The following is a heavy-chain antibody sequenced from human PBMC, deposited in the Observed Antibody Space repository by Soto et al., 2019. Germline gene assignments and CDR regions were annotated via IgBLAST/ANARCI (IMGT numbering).Heavy chain of an antibody. V-gene: IGHV4-30-2*01. CDR1: GGSISSGGYS. Sequence: SETLSLTCAVSGGSISSGGYSWSWIRQPPGRGLECIGYIYHSGSTYYSPSLKSRVTISVDRSKNQFSLKLSSVTAADTAVYYCARGPPLGYWGQGILVTVSS. J-gene: IGHJ4*02. CDR3: ARGPPLGY. CDR2: IYHSGST.